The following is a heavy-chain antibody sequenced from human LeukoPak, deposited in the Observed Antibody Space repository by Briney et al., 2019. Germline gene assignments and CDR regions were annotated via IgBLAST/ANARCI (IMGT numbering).Heavy chain of an antibody. V-gene: IGHV4-4*02. D-gene: IGHD3-22*01. CDR1: GGSISSSNW. CDR2: IYHSGST. J-gene: IGHJ5*02. CDR3: ASSYYYDSSGYYAWFDP. Sequence: PSGTLSLTCAVSGGSISSSNWWSWVRQPPGKGLEWIGEIYHSGSTNYNPSLKSRVTISVDTSKNQFSLKLSSVTAADTAVYYCASSYYYDSSGYYAWFDPRGQGTLVTVSS.